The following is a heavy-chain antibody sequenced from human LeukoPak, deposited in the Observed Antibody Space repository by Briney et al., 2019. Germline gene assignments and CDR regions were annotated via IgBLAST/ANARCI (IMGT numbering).Heavy chain of an antibody. V-gene: IGHV4-34*01. J-gene: IGHJ4*02. CDR3: ARSALPPLYDYVWGSYRYGYFDY. CDR2: INHSGST. CDR1: GGSSSGYY. D-gene: IGHD3-16*02. Sequence: PSETLSLTCAVYGGSSSGYYWSWIRQPPGKGLEWIGEINHSGSTNYNPSLKSRVTISVDRSKNQFSLKLSSVTAADTAVYYCARSALPPLYDYVWGSYRYGYFDYWGQGTLVTVSS.